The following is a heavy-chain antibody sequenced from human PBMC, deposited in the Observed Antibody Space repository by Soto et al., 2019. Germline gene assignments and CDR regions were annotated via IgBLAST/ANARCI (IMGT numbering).Heavy chain of an antibody. Sequence: QLQLQESGPGLVKPSETLSLTCTVSGGSISSSSYYWGWIRQPPGKGLEWIGSIYYSGSTYYNPSLKSRVTISLDTSKNQFSLKLSSVTAADTAVYYCATSSSVLRYFDWFKLKWGYFDYWGQGTLVTVSS. J-gene: IGHJ4*02. D-gene: IGHD3-9*01. V-gene: IGHV4-39*01. CDR1: GGSISSSSYY. CDR2: IYYSGST. CDR3: ATSSSVLRYFDWFKLKWGYFDY.